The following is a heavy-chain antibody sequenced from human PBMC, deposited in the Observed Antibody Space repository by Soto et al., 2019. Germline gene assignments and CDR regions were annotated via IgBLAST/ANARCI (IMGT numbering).Heavy chain of an antibody. J-gene: IGHJ3*02. CDR1: GGSISSYY. CDR3: ARHGPSGLNDAFDI. V-gene: IGHV4-59*08. Sequence: SETLSLTCTVSGGSISSYYWSWIRQPPGKGLEWIGYIYYSGSTNYNPSLKSRVTISVDTSKNQFSLKLSSVTAADTAVYYCARHGPSGLNDAFDIWGQGTMVTVSS. CDR2: IYYSGST.